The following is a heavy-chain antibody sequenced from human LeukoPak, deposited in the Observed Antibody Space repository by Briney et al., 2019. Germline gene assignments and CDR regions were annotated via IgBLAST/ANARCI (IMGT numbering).Heavy chain of an antibody. Sequence: ASVKVSCKASGYTFTSYGISWVRQAPGQGLEWMGWISAYNGNTNYAQKLQGRVTMTTDTSTSTAYMELRSLRSDDTAVYYCARYGSGSPPTNYYYYGMDVWGQGTTVTVSS. D-gene: IGHD1-26*01. CDR2: ISAYNGNT. V-gene: IGHV1-18*01. J-gene: IGHJ6*02. CDR1: GYTFTSYG. CDR3: ARYGSGSPPTNYYYYGMDV.